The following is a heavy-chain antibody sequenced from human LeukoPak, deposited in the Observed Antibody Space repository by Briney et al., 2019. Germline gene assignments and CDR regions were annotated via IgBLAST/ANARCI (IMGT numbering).Heavy chain of an antibody. Sequence: GGSLRLSCAASGFTFSSYWMSWVRQAPGKGLEWVANIKQDGSGKYYVDSVKGRFTISRDNAKNSLYLQMNSLRAEDTAVYYYAREGHSSSWSELDYWGQGTLVTVSS. CDR3: AREGHSSSWSELDY. CDR1: GFTFSSYW. D-gene: IGHD6-13*01. J-gene: IGHJ4*02. CDR2: IKQDGSGK. V-gene: IGHV3-7*01.